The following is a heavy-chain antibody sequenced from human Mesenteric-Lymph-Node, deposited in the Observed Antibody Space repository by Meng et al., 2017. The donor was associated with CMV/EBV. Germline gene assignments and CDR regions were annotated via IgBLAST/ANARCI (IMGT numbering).Heavy chain of an antibody. CDR3: AKSKSLGGSSWYHAFDI. D-gene: IGHD6-13*01. CDR2: ISWDGGYT. Sequence: GGSLRLSCATSGFNFDDYTMHWVRQAPGKGLEWVAFISWDGGYTKNADSVKGRFTISRDNSKNTLYLQMNSLRAEDTAVYYCAKSKSLGGSSWYHAFDIWGQGTMVTVSS. J-gene: IGHJ3*02. CDR1: GFNFDDYT. V-gene: IGHV3-43*01.